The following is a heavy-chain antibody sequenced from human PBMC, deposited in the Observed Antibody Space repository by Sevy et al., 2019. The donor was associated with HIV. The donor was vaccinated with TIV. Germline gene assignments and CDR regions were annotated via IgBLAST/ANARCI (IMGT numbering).Heavy chain of an antibody. CDR3: ARALAAAASS. D-gene: IGHD6-13*01. J-gene: IGHJ5*02. CDR2: INQGGSEK. Sequence: GGSLRLSCAASGFTCSAYWMHWVRQAPGKGLEWVANINQGGSEKYYVDSVKGRFTISRDNAKNSLFLQMNSLRAEDTAVYYCARALAAAASSWGQGALVTVSS. V-gene: IGHV3-7*01. CDR1: GFTCSAYW.